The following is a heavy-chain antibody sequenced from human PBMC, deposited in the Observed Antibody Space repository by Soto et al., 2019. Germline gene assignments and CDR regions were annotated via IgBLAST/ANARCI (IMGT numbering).Heavy chain of an antibody. V-gene: IGHV1-18*01. J-gene: IGHJ6*02. Sequence: QAQLEQSGDEVKKPGASVKVSCKASGYIFVNYGIAWVRQAPGQGLEWLGWISPYTGNTYYATKVQGRLTLTTDTSSSPAFTELGSLASADPAVYYCAMVDLYVTPTPQDVWGQGTTVTVSS. CDR2: ISPYTGNT. CDR1: GYIFVNYG. D-gene: IGHD3-16*01. CDR3: AMVDLYVTPTPQDV.